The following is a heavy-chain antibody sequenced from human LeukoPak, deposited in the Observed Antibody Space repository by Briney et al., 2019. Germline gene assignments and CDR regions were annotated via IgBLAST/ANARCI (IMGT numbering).Heavy chain of an antibody. V-gene: IGHV4-59*01. CDR3: ARAVTTGLDYFDY. D-gene: IGHD4-17*01. CDR1: DDSISSYF. J-gene: IGHJ4*02. CDR2: IYYSGGTT. Sequence: SETLSLTCTVSDDSISSYFWSWIRQPPGKGLEWIGFIYYSGGTTNYNPSLKSRVTISVDTSRNQFSLKMNSVTAADTALYYCARAVTTGLDYFDYWGQGTLVTVSS.